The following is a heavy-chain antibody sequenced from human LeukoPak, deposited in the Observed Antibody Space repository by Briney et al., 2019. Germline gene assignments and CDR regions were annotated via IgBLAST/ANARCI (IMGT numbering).Heavy chain of an antibody. CDR1: GLTFSGAE. CDR2: IRTKGNRYAT. V-gene: IGHV3-73*01. CDR3: IHYGSGSCSTDY. Sequence: GGSLRLSCAASGLTFSGAEMHWVRQASGKGLEWVGRIRTKGNRYATAYAASVKGRFTISRDDSKNTAYLQMNSLKTEDTAVYYCIHYGSGSCSTDYWGQGTLVTVSS. J-gene: IGHJ4*02. D-gene: IGHD3-10*01.